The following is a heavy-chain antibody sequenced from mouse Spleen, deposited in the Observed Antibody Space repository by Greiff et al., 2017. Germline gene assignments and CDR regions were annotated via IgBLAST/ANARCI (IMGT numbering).Heavy chain of an antibody. CDR3: TRGDLQLTGVFAY. Sequence: VQLQQSGAELVRPGASVTLSCKASGYTFTDYEMHWVKQTPVHGLEWIGAIDPETGGTAYNQKFKGKAILTADKSSSTAYMELRSLTSEDSAVYYCTRGDLQLTGVFAYWGQGTLVTVSA. J-gene: IGHJ3*01. V-gene: IGHV1-15*01. D-gene: IGHD4-1*01. CDR2: IDPETGGT. CDR1: GYTFTDYE.